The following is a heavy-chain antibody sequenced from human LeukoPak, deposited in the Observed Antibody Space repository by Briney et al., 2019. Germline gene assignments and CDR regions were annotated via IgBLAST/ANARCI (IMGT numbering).Heavy chain of an antibody. D-gene: IGHD5-12*01. CDR3: AKSNGYGLIDY. Sequence: PSETLSLTCSVSGGYISSYYWSWIRQPPGKGLEWIGYIYYSGSTNYNSSLKSRVTISVDTSKNQFSLKLSSVTAADTAMYYCAKSNGYGLIDYWGQGALATVSS. CDR1: GGYISSYY. V-gene: IGHV4-59*08. CDR2: IYYSGST. J-gene: IGHJ4*02.